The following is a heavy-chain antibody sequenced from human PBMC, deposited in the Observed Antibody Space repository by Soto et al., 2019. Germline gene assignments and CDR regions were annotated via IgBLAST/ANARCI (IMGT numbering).Heavy chain of an antibody. D-gene: IGHD3-10*01. CDR2: INHSGST. J-gene: IGHJ4*02. Sequence: SETLSLTCAVYGGSFSGYYWSWIRQPPGKGLEWIGEINHSGSTNYNPSLKSRVTISVDTSKNQFSLKLSSVTAADTAVYYCARIGPTYGSWSYYTRTYYFVYWGPGTLVTVSS. CDR3: ARIGPTYGSWSYYTRTYYFVY. V-gene: IGHV4-34*01. CDR1: GGSFSGYY.